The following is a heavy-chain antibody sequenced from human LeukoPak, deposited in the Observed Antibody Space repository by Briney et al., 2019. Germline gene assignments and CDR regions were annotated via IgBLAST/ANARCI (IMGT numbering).Heavy chain of an antibody. CDR1: GYTFTNYG. D-gene: IGHD4-23*01. V-gene: IGHV1-69*13. CDR2: IIPIFGTA. CDR3: ARGKAVVTPPPLIYYMDV. J-gene: IGHJ6*03. Sequence: SVKVSCKASGYTFTNYGSSWVRQAPGQGLEWMGGIIPIFGTANYAQKFQGRVTITADESTSTAYMELSSLRSEDTAVYYCARGKAVVTPPPLIYYMDVWGKGTTVTVSS.